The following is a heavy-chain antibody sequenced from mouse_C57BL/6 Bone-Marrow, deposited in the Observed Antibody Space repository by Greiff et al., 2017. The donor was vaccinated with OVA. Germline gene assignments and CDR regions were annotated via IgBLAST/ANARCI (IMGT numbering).Heavy chain of an antibody. J-gene: IGHJ4*01. D-gene: IGHD2-4*01. CDR1: GYTFTSYW. CDR2: INPSSGYT. CDR3: AISNYDHCYAMDY. Sequence: QVQLKESGAELAKPGASVKLSCKASGYTFTSYWMHWVKQRPGQGLEWIGYINPSSGYTKYNQKFKDKATLTADKSSSTAYMQLSSLTYEDSAVYYCAISNYDHCYAMDYWGQGTSVTVSS. V-gene: IGHV1-7*01.